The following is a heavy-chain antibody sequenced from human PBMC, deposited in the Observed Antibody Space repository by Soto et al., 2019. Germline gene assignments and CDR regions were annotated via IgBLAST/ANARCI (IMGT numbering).Heavy chain of an antibody. D-gene: IGHD3-22*01. CDR1: GYTFTSYG. CDR2: ISAYNGNT. J-gene: IGHJ4*02. CDR3: ARDRVYYYDSSGYYWPFDY. Sequence: GASAKVSCKASGYTFTSYGISWVRQAPGQGLEWMGWISAYNGNTNYAQKLQGRVTMTTDTSTSTAYMELRSLRSDDTAVYYCARDRVYYYDSSGYYWPFDYWGQGTLVTVSS. V-gene: IGHV1-18*01.